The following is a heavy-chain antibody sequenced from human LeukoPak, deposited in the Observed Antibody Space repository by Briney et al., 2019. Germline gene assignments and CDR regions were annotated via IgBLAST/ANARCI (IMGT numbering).Heavy chain of an antibody. CDR1: GGSISSYY. Sequence: SETLSLTCTVSGGSISSYYWSWIRQPAGKGLEGIGRIYTSGSTHYNPSLKSRVTMSVDTSKNQFSLKLSAVTAADTAVYYCARGDSSSFDPWGQGTLVTVSS. D-gene: IGHD6-13*01. J-gene: IGHJ5*02. CDR3: ARGDSSSFDP. V-gene: IGHV4-4*07. CDR2: IYTSGST.